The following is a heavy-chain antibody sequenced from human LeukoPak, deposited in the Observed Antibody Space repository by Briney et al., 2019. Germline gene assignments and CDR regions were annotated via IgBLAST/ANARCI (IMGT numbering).Heavy chain of an antibody. D-gene: IGHD6-6*01. CDR1: GGSISSYY. J-gene: IGHJ4*02. Sequence: SETLSLTCTVSGGSISSYYWSWIRQPPGKGLEWIGYIYYSGSTNYNPSLKSRVTISVDTSKNQFSLKLSSVTAADTGVYYCAREYSSSSGRDYWGQGTLVTVSS. CDR3: AREYSSSSGRDY. V-gene: IGHV4-59*12. CDR2: IYYSGST.